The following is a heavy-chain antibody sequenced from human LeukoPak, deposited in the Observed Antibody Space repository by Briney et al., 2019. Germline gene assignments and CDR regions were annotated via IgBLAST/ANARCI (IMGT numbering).Heavy chain of an antibody. Sequence: ASVKVSCKASGGTFSSYAISWVRQAPGQGLEWMGGIIPIFGTANYAQKFQGRVTITADESTSTAYMELSSLRSEDTAVYYCARAVSYSSGWLSLYYFDYWGQGTLVTVSS. J-gene: IGHJ4*02. V-gene: IGHV1-69*13. CDR1: GGTFSSYA. D-gene: IGHD6-19*01. CDR3: ARAVSYSSGWLSLYYFDY. CDR2: IIPIFGTA.